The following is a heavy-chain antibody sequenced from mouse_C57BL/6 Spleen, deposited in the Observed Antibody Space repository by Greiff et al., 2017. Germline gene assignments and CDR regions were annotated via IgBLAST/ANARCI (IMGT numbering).Heavy chain of an antibody. V-gene: IGHV1-22*01. Sequence: EVHLQQSGPELVKPGASVKMSCKASGYPFPDYNMHWVKQSHGKSLEWIGYINPHNGVTSYNQKSKGKPTLTLNKSSTPAYMDLRSLTSEDSAGYYCARFFDYGLAYWGQGTLVTVSA. D-gene: IGHD1-1*01. CDR3: ARFFDYGLAY. J-gene: IGHJ3*01. CDR1: GYPFPDYN. CDR2: INPHNGVT.